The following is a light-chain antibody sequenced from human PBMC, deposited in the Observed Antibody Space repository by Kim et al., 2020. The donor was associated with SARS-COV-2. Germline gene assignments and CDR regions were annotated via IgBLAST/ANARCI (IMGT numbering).Light chain of an antibody. Sequence: QSVLTQPPPASGTPGQRVTISCSGSSSNIGSNTVNWLQQLPGSAPKLLIYSNHQRPSGVPDRFSGSKSGTSASLAISGLQSEDEADYYCAAWDDSLHGWVFGGGTQLTVL. V-gene: IGLV1-44*01. J-gene: IGLJ3*02. CDR3: AAWDDSLHGWV. CDR1: SSNIGSNT. CDR2: SNH.